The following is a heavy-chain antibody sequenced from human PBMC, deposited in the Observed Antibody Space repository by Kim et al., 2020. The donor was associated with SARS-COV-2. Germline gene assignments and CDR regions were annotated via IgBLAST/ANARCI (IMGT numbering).Heavy chain of an antibody. J-gene: IGHJ4*02. Sequence: SETLSLTCAVYGGSFSGYYWSWIRQPPGKGLEWIGEINHSGSTNYNPSLKSRVTISVDTSKNQFSLKLSSVTAADTAVYYCARGPPLQLWSSWYFDYWGQGTLVTVSS. CDR2: INHSGST. CDR1: GGSFSGYY. D-gene: IGHD5-18*01. V-gene: IGHV4-34*01. CDR3: ARGPPLQLWSSWYFDY.